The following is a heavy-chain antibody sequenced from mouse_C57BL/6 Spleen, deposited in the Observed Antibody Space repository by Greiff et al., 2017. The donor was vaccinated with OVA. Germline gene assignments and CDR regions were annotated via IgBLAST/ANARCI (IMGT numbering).Heavy chain of an antibody. J-gene: IGHJ2*01. CDR3: ARRVYGSIFDY. CDR2: IDPSDSYT. Sequence: VQLQQPGAELVKPGASVKLSCKASGYTFTSYWMQWVKQRPGQGLEWIGEIDPSDSYTNYNQKFKGKATLTVDTSSSTAYMQLSSLTSEDSAVYYCARRVYGSIFDYWGQGTTLTVSS. CDR1: GYTFTSYW. D-gene: IGHD1-1*01. V-gene: IGHV1-50*01.